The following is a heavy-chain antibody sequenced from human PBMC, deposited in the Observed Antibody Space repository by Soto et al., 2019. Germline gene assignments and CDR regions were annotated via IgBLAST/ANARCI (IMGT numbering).Heavy chain of an antibody. D-gene: IGHD4-17*01. CDR2: INHSGST. Sequence: SETLSLTCAVYGGSFSGYYWSWIRQPPGKGLEWIGEINHSGSTNYNPSLKSRVTISVDTSKNQFSLKLSSVTAADTAVYYCARKLYGDYFDYWGQGTLVTVSS. V-gene: IGHV4-34*01. CDR3: ARKLYGDYFDY. J-gene: IGHJ4*02. CDR1: GGSFSGYY.